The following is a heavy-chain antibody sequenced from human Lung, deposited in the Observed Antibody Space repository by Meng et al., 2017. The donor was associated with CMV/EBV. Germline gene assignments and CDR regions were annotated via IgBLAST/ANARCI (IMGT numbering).Heavy chain of an antibody. Sequence: YHWAWIRQPQGKGLEWLGYIFYSGNTQYNPSLKSRLIISEDTSKNQVSLKLSSVTAADTAVYYCARGGNSYYDYVRGSYRPSYGMDVWGQGTLVTVSS. CDR1: YH. V-gene: IGHV4-30-4*08. J-gene: IGHJ6*02. D-gene: IGHD3-16*02. CDR3: ARGGNSYYDYVRGSYRPSYGMDV. CDR2: IFYSGNT.